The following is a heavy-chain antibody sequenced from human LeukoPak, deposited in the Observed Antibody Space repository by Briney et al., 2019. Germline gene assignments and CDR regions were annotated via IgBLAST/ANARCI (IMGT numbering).Heavy chain of an antibody. CDR2: IWYDGSNK. J-gene: IGHJ4*02. V-gene: IGHV3-33*01. CDR1: GFTFSNYG. D-gene: IGHD6-13*01. CDR3: ARGPRIAAAGTGYYFDY. Sequence: GGSLRLSCAASGFTFSNYGMHWVRQAPGKGLEWVAVIWYDGSNKYYGDSVKGRFTISRDNSKNTLYLQMNSLRAEDTAVYYCARGPRIAAAGTGYYFDYWGQGTLVTVSS.